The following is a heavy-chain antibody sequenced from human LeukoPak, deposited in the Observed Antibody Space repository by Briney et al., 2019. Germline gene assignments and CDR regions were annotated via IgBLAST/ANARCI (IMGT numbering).Heavy chain of an antibody. D-gene: IGHD3-22*01. CDR1: GFTFSSYA. J-gene: IGHJ4*02. V-gene: IGHV3-23*01. CDR2: ISRSGGST. CDR3: AKDPRPNYYDSSGYQGPRGY. Sequence: GGSLRLSCAASGFTFSSYAMSWVRQAPGKGLEWVSAISRSGGSTYYADSVRGRFTISRDNSKNTLYLQMNSLRAEDTAVYYCAKDPRPNYYDSSGYQGPRGYWGQGTLVTVSS.